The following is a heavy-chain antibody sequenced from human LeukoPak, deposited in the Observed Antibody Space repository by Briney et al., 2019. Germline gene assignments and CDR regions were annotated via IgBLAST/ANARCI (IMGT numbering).Heavy chain of an antibody. Sequence: PGGSLRLSCAASGFTFSNYWMHWVRQAPGQGLVWVSRINSDGISTGYADSVKGRFTVSRDNAKKTLYLQMNSLRAEDTAVYYCARDVGNFDYWGQGTLVTVSS. CDR2: INSDGIST. CDR1: GFTFSNYW. J-gene: IGHJ4*02. CDR3: ARDVGNFDY. V-gene: IGHV3-74*01.